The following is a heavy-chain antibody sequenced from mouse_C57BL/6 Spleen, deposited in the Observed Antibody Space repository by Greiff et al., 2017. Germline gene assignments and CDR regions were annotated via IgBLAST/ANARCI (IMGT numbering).Heavy chain of an antibody. Sequence: LQQSGAELARPGASVKLSCKASGYTFTSYGISCVKQRTGQCLELIGDIYPRRGNTYYNAQFKGKATLTADKSSSTAYMELRSLKSEDSAVYCWAGGGNYWGQGTTLTVSS. V-gene: IGHV1-81*01. J-gene: IGHJ2*01. CDR2: IYPRRGNT. CDR1: GYTFTSYG. CDR3: AGGGNY.